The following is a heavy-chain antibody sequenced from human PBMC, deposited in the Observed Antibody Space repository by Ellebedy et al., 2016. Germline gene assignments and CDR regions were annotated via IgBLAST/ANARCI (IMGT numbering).Heavy chain of an antibody. CDR1: GGTFSSYA. Sequence: SVKVSXXASGGTFSSYAISWVRQAPGQGLEWMGRIIPILGIANYAQKFQGRVTITADKSTSTAYMELSSLRSEDTAVYYCAREPSITMIVVAIGGPLWYFDRWGRGTLVTVSS. D-gene: IGHD3-22*01. J-gene: IGHJ2*01. V-gene: IGHV1-69*04. CDR3: AREPSITMIVVAIGGPLWYFDR. CDR2: IIPILGIA.